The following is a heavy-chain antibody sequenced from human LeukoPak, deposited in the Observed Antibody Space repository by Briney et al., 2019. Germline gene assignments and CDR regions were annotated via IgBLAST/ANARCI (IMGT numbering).Heavy chain of an antibody. CDR3: ATDRATQYFDY. CDR1: GITFRNYG. D-gene: IGHD2-15*01. J-gene: IGHJ4*02. CDR2: IWYEGSNK. Sequence: TGGSLRLSCAASGITFRNYGMHWVRQAPGKGLEWVAFIWYEGSNKYYADSVKGRFTISRDNSRNTLFLQMNSLRAEDTAVYYCATDRATQYFDYWGQGTLVSVSS. V-gene: IGHV3-30*02.